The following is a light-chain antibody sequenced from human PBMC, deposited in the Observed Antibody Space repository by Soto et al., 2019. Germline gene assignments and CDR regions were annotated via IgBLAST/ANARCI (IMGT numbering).Light chain of an antibody. CDR2: DAS. J-gene: IGKJ1*01. Sequence: EIVMTQSPATLSVSPGGRVTLSCRASQNVSNKLAWYQQKPGQAPRLLIYDASTRATGIPARFSGSGSGTEFTLTISSLQSEDFAVYCCQQYDTWPPTFGQGTKVEIE. V-gene: IGKV3-15*01. CDR1: QNVSNK. CDR3: QQYDTWPPT.